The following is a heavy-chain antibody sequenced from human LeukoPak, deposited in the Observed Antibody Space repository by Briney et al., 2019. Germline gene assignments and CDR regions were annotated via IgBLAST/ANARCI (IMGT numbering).Heavy chain of an antibody. CDR2: IKTDGSDT. CDR3: ARDLHRV. J-gene: IGHJ4*02. V-gene: IGHV3-74*01. CDR1: GFAFSDSW. Sequence: PGGSLRLSCEASGFAFSDSWMHWVRQAPGKGLMWVSRIKTDGSDTGYADSVKGRFTISRDNAKNSLYLQMNSLRAEDTAEYYCARDLHRVGGQGTLVTVSS. D-gene: IGHD2-2*01.